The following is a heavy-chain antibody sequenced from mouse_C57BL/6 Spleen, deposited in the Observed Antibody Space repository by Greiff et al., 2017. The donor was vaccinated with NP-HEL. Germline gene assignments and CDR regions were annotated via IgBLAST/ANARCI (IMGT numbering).Heavy chain of an antibody. CDR1: GYTFTSYW. D-gene: IGHD1-1*01. CDR2: IDPSDSET. J-gene: IGHJ4*01. CDR3: ARGTTVRGVYYAMDY. Sequence: VQLQQSGAELVRPGSSVKLSCKASGYTFTSYWMHWVKQRPIQGLEWIGNIDPSDSETHYNQKFKDKATLTVDKSSSTAYMQLSSLTSEDSAVYYCARGTTVRGVYYAMDYWGQGTSVTVSS. V-gene: IGHV1-52*01.